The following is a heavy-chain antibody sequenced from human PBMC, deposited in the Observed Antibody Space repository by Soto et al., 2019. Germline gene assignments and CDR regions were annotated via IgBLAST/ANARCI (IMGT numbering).Heavy chain of an antibody. Sequence: QVQLVQSGAEVKKPGASVKVSCKASGYTFTSYGISWVRQAPGQGLEWMGWISAYNGNTNYAQKLQGRVTMTPDTSTSTAYMELRSLRSDDTAVYYCARSAKNGERGRLGWFDPWGQGTLVTVSS. CDR2: ISAYNGNT. D-gene: IGHD3-16*01. CDR3: ARSAKNGERGRLGWFDP. CDR1: GYTFTSYG. V-gene: IGHV1-18*01. J-gene: IGHJ5*02.